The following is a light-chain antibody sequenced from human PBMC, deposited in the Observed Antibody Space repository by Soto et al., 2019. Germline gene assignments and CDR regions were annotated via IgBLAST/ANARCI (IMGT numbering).Light chain of an antibody. CDR2: DVS. CDR1: SSDVGGYNY. V-gene: IGLV2-11*01. Sequence: QSVLTQPRSVSGSPGQSVTISCTGTSSDVGGYNYVSWYQQHPGKAPKLMINDVSKPPSGVPDRFSGSKSGNTASLTISGLQAEDEADYYCCAYAGTYTFYVFGTGTKVTVL. J-gene: IGLJ1*01. CDR3: CAYAGTYTFYV.